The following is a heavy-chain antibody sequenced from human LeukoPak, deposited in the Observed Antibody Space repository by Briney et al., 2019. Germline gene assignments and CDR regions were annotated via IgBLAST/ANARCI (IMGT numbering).Heavy chain of an antibody. V-gene: IGHV1-18*01. CDR2: ISAYNGNT. Sequence: ASVKVSCKASGYTFTSYGISWVRQAPGQGLEWVGWISAYNGNTNYAQKLQGRVTMTTDTSTSTAYMELRSLRSDDTAVYYCARDPEYSSSWYVRWYFQHWGQGTLVTVSS. CDR1: GYTFTSYG. D-gene: IGHD6-13*01. J-gene: IGHJ1*01. CDR3: ARDPEYSSSWYVRWYFQH.